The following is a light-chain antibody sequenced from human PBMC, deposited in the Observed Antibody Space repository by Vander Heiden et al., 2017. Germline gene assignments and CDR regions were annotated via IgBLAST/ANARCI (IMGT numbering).Light chain of an antibody. V-gene: IGKV4-1*01. CDR2: WAS. Sequence: DIVMTQSPDSLDVSLGERATINWKASRSVLYSTNNKNYLAWYQQKPGQPPKLLIYWASTRESGVPDRFSGSGSGTDFTLTISSLQAEDVAVYYCQQDYSTPLTFGGGTKVEIK. CDR3: QQDYSTPLT. J-gene: IGKJ4*01. CDR1: RSVLYSTNNKNY.